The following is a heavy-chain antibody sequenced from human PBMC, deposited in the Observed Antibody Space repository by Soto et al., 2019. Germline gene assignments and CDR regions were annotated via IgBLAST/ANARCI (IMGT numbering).Heavy chain of an antibody. CDR1: GYSFTTNW. Sequence: ESLKLSCKGSGYSFTTNWIAWVRQMPGKGLEWVGVIYFGDSDTRYSPSFQGQVTISVDKSITTAYLQWSSLKASDTAMYYCARHYHGFDYWGQGTPVTVSS. D-gene: IGHD3-16*02. CDR2: IYFGDSDT. CDR3: ARHYHGFDY. J-gene: IGHJ4*02. V-gene: IGHV5-51*01.